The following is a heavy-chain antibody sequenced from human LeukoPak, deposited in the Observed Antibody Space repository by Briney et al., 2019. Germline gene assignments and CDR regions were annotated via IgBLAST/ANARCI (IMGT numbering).Heavy chain of an antibody. CDR2: ISYDGSNK. CDR3: ARASDLWSGVDC. J-gene: IGHJ4*02. V-gene: IGHV3-30-3*01. D-gene: IGHD3-3*01. CDR1: GYSVSKTY. Sequence: AGGSLRLSCAASGYSVSKTYMTWVRQAPGKGLEWVAVISYDGSNKYYADSVKGRFTISRDNSKNTLYLQMNSLRAEDTAVYYCARASDLWSGVDCWGQGTLVTVSS.